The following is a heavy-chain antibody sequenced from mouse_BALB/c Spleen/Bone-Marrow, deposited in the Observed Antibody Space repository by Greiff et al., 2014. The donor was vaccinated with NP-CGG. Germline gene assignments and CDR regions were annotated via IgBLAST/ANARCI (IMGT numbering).Heavy chain of an antibody. CDR3: ARQEFAIYWYFDV. J-gene: IGHJ1*01. CDR1: GFNIKDTY. D-gene: IGHD1-3*01. CDR2: IDPANGNT. V-gene: IGHV14-3*02. Sequence: VQLKESGAELVKPGASVKLSCSASGFNIKDTYMHRVKQRPEQGLEWIGRIDPANGNTKYDPKFQDKASITADTSSNTVDLQLSSLTFEDTAVYYCARQEFAIYWYFDVWGAGTTVTVFS.